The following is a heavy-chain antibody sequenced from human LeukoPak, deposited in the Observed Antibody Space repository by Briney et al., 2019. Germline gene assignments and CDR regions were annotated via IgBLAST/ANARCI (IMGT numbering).Heavy chain of an antibody. D-gene: IGHD6-13*01. J-gene: IGHJ1*01. CDR1: GFTFSSYA. V-gene: IGHV3-23*01. CDR2: ISGSGGST. CDR3: AKDVEDISSWPEYFQH. Sequence: PGGSLRLSCAASGFTFSSYAMSWVRQAPGKGLEWVSAISGSGGSTYYADSVKGRFTISRDNSKNTLYLQMNSLRAEDTAVYYCAKDVEDISSWPEYFQHWGQGTLVTVSS.